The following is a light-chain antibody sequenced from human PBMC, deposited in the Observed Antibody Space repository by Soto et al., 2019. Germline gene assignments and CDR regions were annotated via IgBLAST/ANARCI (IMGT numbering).Light chain of an antibody. CDR3: QKSSNWPHIT. Sequence: EIVLTQSPATLSLSPGEIATLSCSASQSVSSYLAWYQQKPGQAPRLLIYDASNRATGIPARFSGSGSGTDFTLTIRSLEPEDFAVYYCQKSSNWPHITCGKGTRREIK. V-gene: IGKV3-11*01. J-gene: IGKJ5*01. CDR2: DAS. CDR1: QSVSSY.